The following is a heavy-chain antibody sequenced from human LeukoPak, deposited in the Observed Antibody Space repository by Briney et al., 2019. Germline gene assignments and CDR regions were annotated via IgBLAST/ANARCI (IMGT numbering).Heavy chain of an antibody. CDR1: GFTFSSYA. D-gene: IGHD1-26*01. CDR2: ISYDGSNK. Sequence: GRSLRLSCAASGFTFSSYAMHWVRQAPGKGLEWVAVISYDGSNKYYADSVKSRFTISRDNSKNTLYLQMNSLRAEDTAVYYCARVNSGSYWYFDLWGRGTLVTISS. V-gene: IGHV3-30*01. CDR3: ARVNSGSYWYFDL. J-gene: IGHJ2*01.